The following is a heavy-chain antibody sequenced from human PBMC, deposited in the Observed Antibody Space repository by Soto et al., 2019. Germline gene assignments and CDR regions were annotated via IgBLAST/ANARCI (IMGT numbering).Heavy chain of an antibody. V-gene: IGHV1-18*04. J-gene: IGHJ5*02. D-gene: IGHD3-10*01. Sequence: QVQLVQSGAEVKKPGASVKVSCKASGFAFSDYYLHWVRQAPGQGLEWMGWISAYNGNTNYAQKLQGRVTMTTDTSTSTAYMELRSLRSDDTAVYYCARAFGSGSLTINWFDPWGQGTLVTVSS. CDR1: GFAFSDYY. CDR2: ISAYNGNT. CDR3: ARAFGSGSLTINWFDP.